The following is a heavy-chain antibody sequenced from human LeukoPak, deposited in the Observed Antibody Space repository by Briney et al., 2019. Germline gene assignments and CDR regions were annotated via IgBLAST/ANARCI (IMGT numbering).Heavy chain of an antibody. V-gene: IGHV1-18*01. D-gene: IGHD2-2*01. J-gene: IGHJ3*02. Sequence: GASVKVSCKVSGYTLTELSMHWVRQAPGQGLEWMGWISAYNGNTNYAQKLQGRVTMTTDTSTSTAYMELRSLRSDDTAVYYCARVPAANVNDAFDIWGQGTMVTVSS. CDR1: GYTLTELS. CDR2: ISAYNGNT. CDR3: ARVPAANVNDAFDI.